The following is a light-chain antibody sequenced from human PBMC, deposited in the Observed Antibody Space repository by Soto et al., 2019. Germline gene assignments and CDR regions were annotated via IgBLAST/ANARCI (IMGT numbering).Light chain of an antibody. V-gene: IGLV2-18*02. Sequence: QSALTQPPSVSGSPGQSVTISCTGTSSVVGSYNRVSWYQQPPGTAPKLMIYEVSNRPSGVPDRFSGSKSGNTASLTISGLQAEDEADYYCSSYTSSSTLVVFGGGTKLTVL. CDR2: EVS. CDR1: SSVVGSYNR. J-gene: IGLJ2*01. CDR3: SSYTSSSTLVV.